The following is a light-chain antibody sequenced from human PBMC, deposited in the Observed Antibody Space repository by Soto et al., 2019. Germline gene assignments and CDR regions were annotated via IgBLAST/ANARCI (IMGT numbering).Light chain of an antibody. V-gene: IGKV1-5*01. CDR1: QSISSG. CDR3: QQYNSYSWT. Sequence: IQITQSASTMSASVAYRVTITCRASQSISSGLAWYQQKPGKAPKLLIYDASSLESGVPSRFSGSGSGTEFTLTISSLQPDDFATYYCQQYNSYSWTFGQGTKVDIK. J-gene: IGKJ1*01. CDR2: DAS.